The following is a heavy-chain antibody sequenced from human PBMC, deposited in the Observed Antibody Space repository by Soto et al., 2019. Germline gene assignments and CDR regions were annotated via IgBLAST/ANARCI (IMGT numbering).Heavy chain of an antibody. D-gene: IGHD6-6*01. CDR3: ARDQGLEQLVGNWFDP. Sequence: ASVKVSCKASGYTFTSYGISWVRQAPGQGLEWMGWISAYNGNTNYAQKLQGRVTMTTDTSTSTAYMELRSLRSDDTAVYYCARDQGLEQLVGNWFDPWGQGTLVTVSS. J-gene: IGHJ5*02. V-gene: IGHV1-18*01. CDR2: ISAYNGNT. CDR1: GYTFTSYG.